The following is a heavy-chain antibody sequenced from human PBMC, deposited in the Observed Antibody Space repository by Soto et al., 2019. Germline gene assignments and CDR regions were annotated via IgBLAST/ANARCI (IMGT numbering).Heavy chain of an antibody. J-gene: IGHJ4*02. CDR3: ARGPFVVLNYFES. D-gene: IGHD3-16*02. V-gene: IGHV1-69*02. CDR1: GGTFRNYP. Sequence: QVQLVQSGTEVKKPGSSVKVSCKASGGTFRNYPINWVRQAPGQGLEWMGSIFPLTDIPDYAQNFQARLTITADKSTSTAYMDLSSLPSDDTAMYFCARGPFVVLNYFESWGQGPLVTVSS. CDR2: IFPLTDIP.